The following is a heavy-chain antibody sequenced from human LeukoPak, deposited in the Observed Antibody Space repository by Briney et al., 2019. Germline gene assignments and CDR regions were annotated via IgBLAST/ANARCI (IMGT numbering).Heavy chain of an antibody. CDR1: GASFSTNY. V-gene: IGHV4-59*01. CDR3: ARLYQQSKWKYYYYMDV. D-gene: IGHD1-1*01. Sequence: SETLSLTCSVSGASFSTNYWSWIRQPPGGGLEWIGYVFDSGSTNYNPSLKSRVTISVDTSTKQFSLRLSSVTAADTAVYCARLYQQSKWKYYYYMDVWGKGTAVTVSS. CDR2: VFDSGST. J-gene: IGHJ6*03.